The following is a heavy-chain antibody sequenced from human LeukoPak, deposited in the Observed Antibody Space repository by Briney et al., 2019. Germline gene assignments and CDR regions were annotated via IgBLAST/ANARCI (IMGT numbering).Heavy chain of an antibody. J-gene: IGHJ4*02. D-gene: IGHD6-19*01. CDR2: IIPIFGTA. V-gene: IGHV1-69*13. Sequence: ASVKVSCKASRGTFSSYAISWVRQAPGQGLEWMGGIIPIFGTANYAQKFQGRVTITADESTSTAYMELSSLRSEDTAVYYCARGAYSSGWYDNYFDYWGQGTLVTVSS. CDR1: RGTFSSYA. CDR3: ARGAYSSGWYDNYFDY.